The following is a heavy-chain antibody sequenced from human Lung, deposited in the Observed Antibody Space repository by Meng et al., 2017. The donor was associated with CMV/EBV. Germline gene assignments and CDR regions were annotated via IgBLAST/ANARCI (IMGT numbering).Heavy chain of an antibody. J-gene: IGHJ6*02. CDR1: GYSFTGYF. Sequence: SVKVSXKASGYSFTGYFVNWVRQAPGQGLEWMGWINPDSGTTDYAPNFRGRVTMTRDTSINTAYMELSRLRSDDTAVYYCARSRPGSHYYYGMDVWGQGXTVTVSS. V-gene: IGHV1-2*02. D-gene: IGHD1-14*01. CDR2: INPDSGTT. CDR3: ARSRPGSHYYYGMDV.